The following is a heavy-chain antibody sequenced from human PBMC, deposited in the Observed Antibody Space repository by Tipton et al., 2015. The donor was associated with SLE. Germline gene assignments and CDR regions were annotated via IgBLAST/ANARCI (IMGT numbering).Heavy chain of an antibody. CDR1: GGTFSSYA. Sequence: QSGAEVKKPGSSVKVSCKASGGTFSSYAISWVRQAPGQGLEWMGGIIPIFGTANYAQKFQGRVTITADESTSTAYMELSSLRSEDTAVYYCARGGPPYYYDSSGYSDAFDIWGQGTMVTVSS. CDR2: IIPIFGTA. D-gene: IGHD3-22*01. V-gene: IGHV1-69*01. CDR3: ARGGPPYYYDSSGYSDAFDI. J-gene: IGHJ3*02.